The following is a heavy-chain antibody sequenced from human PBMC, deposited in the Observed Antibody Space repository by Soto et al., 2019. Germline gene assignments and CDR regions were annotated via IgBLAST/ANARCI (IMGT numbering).Heavy chain of an antibody. V-gene: IGHV3-30-3*01. CDR2: ISYDGSNK. J-gene: IGHJ3*02. CDR1: GFTFSSYA. CDR3: ARRTAMVDDAFDI. D-gene: IGHD5-18*01. Sequence: QVQLVESGGGVVQPGRSLRLSCAASGFTFSSYAMHWVRQAPGKGLEWVAVISYDGSNKYYADSVKGRFTISRDNSKNTLYLQMNSLRAEDTAVYYCARRTAMVDDAFDIWGQGTMVTVSS.